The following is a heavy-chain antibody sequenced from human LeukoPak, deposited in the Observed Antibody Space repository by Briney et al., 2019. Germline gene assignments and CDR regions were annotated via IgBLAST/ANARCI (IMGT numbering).Heavy chain of an antibody. CDR3: ARATWYGGNPSGAFDI. CDR1: GYTFTNYH. J-gene: IGHJ3*02. Sequence: ASVKVSCKASGYTFTNYHLHWVRQAPGQGLEWMGIINPSGGSTSYAQKFQDRDTMTRDTSTSTVYMELNSLRSEDMAVYYCARATWYGGNPSGAFDIWGQGTMVTVSS. V-gene: IGHV1-46*01. CDR2: INPSGGST. D-gene: IGHD4/OR15-4a*01.